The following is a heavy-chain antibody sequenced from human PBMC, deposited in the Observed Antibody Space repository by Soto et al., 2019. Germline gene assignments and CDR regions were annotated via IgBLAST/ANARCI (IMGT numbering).Heavy chain of an antibody. J-gene: IGHJ4*02. V-gene: IGHV3-11*04. CDR2: ISFSTTSI. Sequence: PGGSLRLSCAASGFSFSDYYMSWIRQAPGKGLEWVSYISFSTTSIYYADSVKGRFTISRDNSKNTLYLQMNSLRAEDTAVYYCARDQGYYDSSGYYWGFDYWGQGTLVTVSS. D-gene: IGHD3-22*01. CDR3: ARDQGYYDSSGYYWGFDY. CDR1: GFSFSDYY.